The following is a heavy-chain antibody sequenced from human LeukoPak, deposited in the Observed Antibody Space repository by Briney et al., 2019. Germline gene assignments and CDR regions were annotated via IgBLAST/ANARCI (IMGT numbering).Heavy chain of an antibody. CDR2: IYYSGST. CDR1: GGSISSHY. CDR3: ARDRITMVRGVTEHLDYYYYYYMDV. V-gene: IGHV4-59*11. D-gene: IGHD3-10*01. Sequence: SETLSLTCTVSGGSISSHYWSWIRQPPGKGLEWIGYIYYSGSTNYNPSLKSRVTISVDTSKNQFSLKLSSVTAADTAVYYCARDRITMVRGVTEHLDYYYYYYMDVWGKGTTVTVSS. J-gene: IGHJ6*03.